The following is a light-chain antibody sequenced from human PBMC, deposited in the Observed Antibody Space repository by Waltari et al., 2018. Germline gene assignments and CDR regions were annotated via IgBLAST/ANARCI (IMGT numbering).Light chain of an antibody. CDR3: QQSYSTPH. V-gene: IGKV1-39*01. Sequence: DIQLTQSPSSLSASVGDRVTITCRASQSISSYLNWYQQRQGKAPKLLIYAASSLQSGVPSRFSGRGSGTDFTLTISSLQPEDVATYYCQQSYSTPHFGPGTKVDIK. J-gene: IGKJ3*01. CDR1: QSISSY. CDR2: AAS.